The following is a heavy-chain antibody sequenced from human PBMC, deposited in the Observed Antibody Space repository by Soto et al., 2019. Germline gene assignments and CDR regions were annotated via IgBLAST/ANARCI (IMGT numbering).Heavy chain of an antibody. CDR2: IYHSGST. CDR3: AGYGSGSYYSGGMDV. V-gene: IGHV4-4*02. CDR1: GGSISSSNW. D-gene: IGHD3-10*01. J-gene: IGHJ6*02. Sequence: QVQLQESGPGLVKPSWTLSLTCAVSGGSISSSNWWSWVRQPPGKGLEWIGEIYHSGSTNYNPSLESRGTRCVDESKNQFSLKLSSVTAADTAVYYCAGYGSGSYYSGGMDVWGQGTTVTVSS.